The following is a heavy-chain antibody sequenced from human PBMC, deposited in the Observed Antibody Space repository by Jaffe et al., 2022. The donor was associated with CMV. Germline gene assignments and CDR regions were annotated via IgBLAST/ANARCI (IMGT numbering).Heavy chain of an antibody. Sequence: QVQLQESGPGLVKPSQTLSLTCTVSGGSISSGGYYWSWIRQHPGKGLEWIGYIYYSGSTYYNPSLKSRVTISVDTSKNQFSLKLSSVTAADTAVYYCARENALKTGIAAAGTLSGPDDKNWFDPWGQGTLVTVSS. J-gene: IGHJ5*02. V-gene: IGHV4-31*03. CDR3: ARENALKTGIAAAGTLSGPDDKNWFDP. CDR1: GGSISSGGYY. D-gene: IGHD6-13*01. CDR2: IYYSGST.